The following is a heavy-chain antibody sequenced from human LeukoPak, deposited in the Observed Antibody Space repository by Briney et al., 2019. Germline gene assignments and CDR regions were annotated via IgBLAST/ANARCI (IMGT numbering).Heavy chain of an antibody. CDR3: AKDRGTGVPAATFFDY. J-gene: IGHJ4*02. CDR2: ISGSAGTT. Sequence: GGSLRLSCAASGFTFSNFAMNWVRQAPGKGLEWVSGISGSAGTTYYADSVKGRFTISRDNSKNTLYLQMNSLRAEDTAVYYCAKDRGTGVPAATFFDYWGQGTLVTVSS. CDR1: GFTFSNFA. D-gene: IGHD2-2*01. V-gene: IGHV3-23*01.